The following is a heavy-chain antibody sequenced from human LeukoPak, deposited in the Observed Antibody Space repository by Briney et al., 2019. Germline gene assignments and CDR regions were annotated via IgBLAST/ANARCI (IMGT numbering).Heavy chain of an antibody. CDR2: IIPILGIA. V-gene: IGHV1-69*04. CDR3: AREAPTYYYDSSGYYSVY. J-gene: IGHJ4*02. CDR1: GGTFSSYT. D-gene: IGHD3-22*01. Sequence: SVKVSCKASGGTFSSYTISWVRQAPGQGLEWMERIIPILGIANYAQKFQGRVTITADKSTSTAYMELSSLRSEDTAVYYCAREAPTYYYDSSGYYSVYWGQGTLVTVSS.